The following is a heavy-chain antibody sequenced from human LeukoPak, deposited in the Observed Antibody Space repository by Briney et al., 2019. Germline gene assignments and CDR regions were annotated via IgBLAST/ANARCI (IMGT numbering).Heavy chain of an antibody. CDR1: GGSISSYY. CDR3: ARHRYCSSTSCYGWGYYYGMDV. D-gene: IGHD2-2*01. CDR2: IYYSGST. Sequence: SETLSLTCTVSGGSISSYYWSWIRQPPGKGLEWIRYIYYSGSTNYNPSLKSRVTISVDTSKNQFSLKLSSVTAADTAVYYCARHRYCSSTSCYGWGYYYGMDVWGQGTTVTVSS. J-gene: IGHJ6*02. V-gene: IGHV4-59*08.